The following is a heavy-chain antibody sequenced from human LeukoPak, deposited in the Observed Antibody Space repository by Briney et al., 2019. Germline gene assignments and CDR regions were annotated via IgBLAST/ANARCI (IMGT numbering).Heavy chain of an antibody. V-gene: IGHV3-23*01. CDR1: GFTFSSYA. D-gene: IGHD6-13*01. CDR2: VSGSGGST. J-gene: IGHJ4*02. CDR3: AKAVRGHSSSSDY. Sequence: QPGGSLRLSCAASGFTFSSYAMSWVRQAPGKGLEWVSVVSGSGGSTYYADSVKGRFTISRDNSKNTLYLQMNSLRAEDTAVYYCAKAVRGHSSSSDYWGQGTLVTVSS.